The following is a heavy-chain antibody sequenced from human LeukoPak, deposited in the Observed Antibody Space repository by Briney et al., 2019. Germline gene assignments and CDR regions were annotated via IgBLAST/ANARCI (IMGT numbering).Heavy chain of an antibody. CDR1: GGSISSSSYY. Sequence: SETLSLTCTVSGGSISSSSYYWGWIRQPPGKGLEWIGSIYYSGSTYYNPSLKSRVTISVDTSKNQFSLKLSSVTAADTAVYYCATTKFRGYFDWLLLGDAFDIWGQGTMVTVSS. V-gene: IGHV4-39*07. J-gene: IGHJ3*02. CDR3: ATTKFRGYFDWLLLGDAFDI. CDR2: IYYSGST. D-gene: IGHD3-9*01.